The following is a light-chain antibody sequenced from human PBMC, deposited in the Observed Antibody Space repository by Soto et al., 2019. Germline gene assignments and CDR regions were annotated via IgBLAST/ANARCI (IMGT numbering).Light chain of an antibody. CDR3: QQYNKWPRT. J-gene: IGKJ1*01. V-gene: IGKV3-15*01. CDR2: GTS. CDR1: QSVNSN. Sequence: EIVVTQAPATLSVSTGERATLSCRASQSVNSNLAWYQQKAGQAPRLLIFGTSTRATGIPARFSGRGSGTEFTLTISSLQFEDFGVYYCQQYNKWPRTFGQGAKVDIK.